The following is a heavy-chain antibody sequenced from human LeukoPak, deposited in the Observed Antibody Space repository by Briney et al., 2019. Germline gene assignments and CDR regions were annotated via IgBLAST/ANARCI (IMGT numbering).Heavy chain of an antibody. J-gene: IGHJ3*02. CDR3: ARDRGSGHAFDI. Sequence: GGSLRLSCAASGFTFSSYSMNWVRQAPGKGLEWVSSISSSSSYIYYADSVKGRFTISRDNSKNTLYLQMNSLRAEDTAVYYCARDRGSGHAFDIWGQGTMVTVSS. V-gene: IGHV3-21*04. D-gene: IGHD2-15*01. CDR1: GFTFSSYS. CDR2: ISSSSSYI.